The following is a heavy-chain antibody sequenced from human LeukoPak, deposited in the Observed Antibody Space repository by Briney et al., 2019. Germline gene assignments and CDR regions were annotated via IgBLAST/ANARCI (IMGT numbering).Heavy chain of an antibody. D-gene: IGHD6-19*01. CDR2: IRYDGSKK. CDR3: AREDSSGWYTAY. V-gene: IGHV3-33*01. CDR1: GFTLSSHG. J-gene: IGHJ4*02. Sequence: GRSLRLSCAASGFTLSSHGMHWVRQAPGKGLEWVATIRYDGSKKWYAESVRGRFTISRDDSKNTLFLQMNNLRVEDTAVYYCAREDSSGWYTAYWGQGTLVTVSS.